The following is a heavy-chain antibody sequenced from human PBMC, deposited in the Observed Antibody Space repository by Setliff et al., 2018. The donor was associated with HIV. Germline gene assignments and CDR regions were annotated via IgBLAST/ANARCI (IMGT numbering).Heavy chain of an antibody. CDR1: GGSFSGYD. CDR3: VNSGYVGDYYYYYMDV. Sequence: PSETLSLTCAVYGGSFSGYDWNWSWIRQPPGKGLEWIGEINHSGFTNYNPPLKSRVSIFVDTTKNEFSLNLRSVTAADTAVYFCVNSGYVGDYYYYYMDVWGKGTTVTVSS. V-gene: IGHV4-34*01. D-gene: IGHD5-12*01. CDR2: INHSGFT. J-gene: IGHJ6*03.